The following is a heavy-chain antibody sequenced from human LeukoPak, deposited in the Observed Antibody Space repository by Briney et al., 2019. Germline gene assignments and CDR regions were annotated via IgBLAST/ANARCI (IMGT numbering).Heavy chain of an antibody. J-gene: IGHJ6*02. Sequence: SETLSLTCTVSGGSISSSSYYWGWIRQPPGKGLEWIGSIYYSGSTYYDPSLKSRVTISVDTSKNQFSLKLSSVTAADTAVYYCAGWRTGYSSSRYGMDVWGQGTTVTVSS. CDR1: GGSISSSSYY. CDR3: AGWRTGYSSSRYGMDV. D-gene: IGHD6-13*01. V-gene: IGHV4-39*01. CDR2: IYYSGST.